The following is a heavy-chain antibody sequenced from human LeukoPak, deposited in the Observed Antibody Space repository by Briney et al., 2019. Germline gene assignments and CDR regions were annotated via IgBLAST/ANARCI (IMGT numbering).Heavy chain of an antibody. CDR1: GYSFTSYW. J-gene: IGHJ4*02. Sequence: GESLKISCKGSGYSFTSYWISWVRQMPGKGLEWMGRIDPSDSYSNYSPSFQGHVTISTDKSISTAYLQWSSPKASDTAMYYCARHAYGSGSYSNFDYWGQGTLSPSPQ. D-gene: IGHD3-10*01. V-gene: IGHV5-10-1*01. CDR3: ARHAYGSGSYSNFDY. CDR2: IDPSDSYS.